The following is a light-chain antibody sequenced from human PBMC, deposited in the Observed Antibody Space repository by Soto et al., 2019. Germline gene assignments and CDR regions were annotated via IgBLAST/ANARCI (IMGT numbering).Light chain of an antibody. Sequence: DIRMTQSAATLSVSLGDRVTITCRASQSISSWLAWYQQKQGKAPKLLIYDASSLESGVPSRFSGSGYGTEFNLTISSLQPDDFATYYCLQDYGDSWTFGQGTKVDIK. CDR1: QSISSW. V-gene: IGKV1-5*01. J-gene: IGKJ1*01. CDR3: LQDYGDSWT. CDR2: DAS.